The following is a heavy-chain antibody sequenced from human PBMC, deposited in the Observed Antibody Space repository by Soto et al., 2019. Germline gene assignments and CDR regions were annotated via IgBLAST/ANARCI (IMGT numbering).Heavy chain of an antibody. CDR2: INVYSGTT. V-gene: IGHV1-18*01. J-gene: IGHJ4*02. Sequence: QVHLVQSGSEVQTAGAAVKVSCKASGYTFSDYGVSWVRQAPGQGLEWMGWINVYSGTTNYLPKFQGRVTMTTDTSTSTLYMELRDVSSEDTAVYYGARGRGGYLSSSGHTHNYLDYWGQGTLVTVSS. CDR1: GYTFSDYG. D-gene: IGHD3-22*01. CDR3: ARGRGGYLSSSGHTHNYLDY.